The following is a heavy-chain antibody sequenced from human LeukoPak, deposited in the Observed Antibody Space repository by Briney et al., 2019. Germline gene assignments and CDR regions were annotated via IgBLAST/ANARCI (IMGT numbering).Heavy chain of an antibody. J-gene: IGHJ4*02. CDR2: IYYSGST. V-gene: IGHV4-31*03. Sequence: SETLSLTCTVSGGSISSGGYYWSWIRQHPGKGLEWIGYIYYSGSTYYNPSLKSRVTISADTSKNQFSLKLSSVTAADTAVYYCARAAVGDFWSGYVAYFDYWGQGTLVTVSS. CDR3: ARAAVGDFWSGYVAYFDY. D-gene: IGHD3-3*01. CDR1: GGSISSGGYY.